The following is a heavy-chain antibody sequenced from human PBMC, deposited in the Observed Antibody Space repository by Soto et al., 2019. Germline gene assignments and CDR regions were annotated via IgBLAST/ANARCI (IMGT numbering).Heavy chain of an antibody. D-gene: IGHD3-22*01. J-gene: IGHJ4*02. CDR3: ARSPYYYDSSNYYGY. CDR1: GFTFSSYG. Sequence: EVQLVESGGGLVQPGGSLRLSCAASGFTFSSYGMNWVRQAPGKGLEWVSYISSSSTTIYYADSVKGRFTIFRDNAKNSLYLQLNSLRDEDTAVYYCARSPYYYDSSNYYGYWGQETLVTVSS. V-gene: IGHV3-48*02. CDR2: ISSSSTTI.